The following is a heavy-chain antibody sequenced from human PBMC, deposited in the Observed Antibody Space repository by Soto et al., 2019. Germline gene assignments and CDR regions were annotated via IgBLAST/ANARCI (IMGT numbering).Heavy chain of an antibody. CDR3: ARGGVSTRTFDY. D-gene: IGHD3-3*01. CDR2: IFPSDSDT. Sequence: GESLKISCKASGYGFSTHWIGWVRQMPGKGLEWMGIIFPSDSDTRYTPSFQGQVTISADKSINTAYLQWNSLKASYTAMYYCARGGVSTRTFDYWGQGTPVTV. J-gene: IGHJ4*02. CDR1: GYGFSTHW. V-gene: IGHV5-51*01.